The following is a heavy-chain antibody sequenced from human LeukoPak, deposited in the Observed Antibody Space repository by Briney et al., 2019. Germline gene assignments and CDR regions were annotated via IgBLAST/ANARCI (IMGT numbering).Heavy chain of an antibody. Sequence: GASVKVSCTASGYTFTSYYIHWVRQAPGQGLEGMGVINPSGGGTSYAQKFQGRVTMTRDTSTSTVYMDLRSLRSEDTAVYFCARDMLAVPSNWFDPWGQGTLVTVSS. CDR2: INPSGGGT. J-gene: IGHJ5*02. D-gene: IGHD2-8*01. CDR3: ARDMLAVPSNWFDP. V-gene: IGHV1-46*01. CDR1: GYTFTSYY.